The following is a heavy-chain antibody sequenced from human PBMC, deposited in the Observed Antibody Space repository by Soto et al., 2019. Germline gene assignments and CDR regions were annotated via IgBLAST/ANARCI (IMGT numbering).Heavy chain of an antibody. CDR1: CGSISSGGYY. Sequence: SETLSLTCTASCGSISSGGYYWSWIRQQPGTGLEWIGHISYSGSTYYNTSLKSRVTISVDTSRNQFSLIVNSVTAADTAVYYCARDPWGYCGTDCYPLDVWGQGTTVTVSS. V-gene: IGHV4-31*03. CDR2: ISYSGST. J-gene: IGHJ6*02. CDR3: ARDPWGYCGTDCYPLDV. D-gene: IGHD2-21*02.